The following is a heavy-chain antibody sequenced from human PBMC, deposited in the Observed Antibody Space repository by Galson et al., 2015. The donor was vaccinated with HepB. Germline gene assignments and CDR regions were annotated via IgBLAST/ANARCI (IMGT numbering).Heavy chain of an antibody. V-gene: IGHV3-33*06. J-gene: IGHJ4*02. Sequence: SLRLSCAASGFTFSSYGMHWVRQAPGKGLEWVAVIWYDGSNKYYADSVKGRFTISRDNSKNTLYLQMNSLRAEDTAVYYCAKGNAPSAPVPYYFDYWGQGTLVTVSS. CDR2: IWYDGSNK. CDR1: GFTFSSYG. CDR3: AKGNAPSAPVPYYFDY. D-gene: IGHD2-15*01.